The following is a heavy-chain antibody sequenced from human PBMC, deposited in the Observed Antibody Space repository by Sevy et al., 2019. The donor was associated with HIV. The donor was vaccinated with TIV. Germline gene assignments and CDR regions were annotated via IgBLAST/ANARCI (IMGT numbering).Heavy chain of an antibody. V-gene: IGHV3-33*01. CDR3: ARGDREACENGGYYFDY. J-gene: IGHJ4*02. Sequence: GGSLRLSCAAAGFTFTSYAMHWVRQAPGKGLEWVAVIWYDGSNKYYADSVKGRFTISRDTSKNTLFLLMNNLRAEDTAVYYCARGDREACENGGYYFDYWGQGTLVTVSS. CDR1: GFTFTSYA. D-gene: IGHD3-16*01. CDR2: IWYDGSNK.